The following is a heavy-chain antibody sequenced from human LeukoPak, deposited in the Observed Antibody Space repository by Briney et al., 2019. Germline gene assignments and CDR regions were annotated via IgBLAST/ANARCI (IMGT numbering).Heavy chain of an antibody. CDR2: IYSVGNT. J-gene: IGHJ6*02. CDR3: ARVFNIAAEDGYGMDV. CDR1: GFTFSTYG. V-gene: IGHV3-66*01. D-gene: IGHD6-13*01. Sequence: GGSLRLSCAASGFTFSTYGMHWVRQAPGKGLEWVSIIYSVGNTYYADSVKGRFTISRDNSKNTLYLQMNSLRVEDTAVYYCARVFNIAAEDGYGMDVWGQGTTVTVSS.